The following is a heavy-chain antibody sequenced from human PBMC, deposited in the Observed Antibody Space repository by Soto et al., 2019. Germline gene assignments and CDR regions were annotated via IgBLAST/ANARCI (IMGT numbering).Heavy chain of an antibody. D-gene: IGHD3-10*01. V-gene: IGHV3-30*18. CDR1: GFTFSSYG. Sequence: GESLKISCAASGFTFSSYGMHWVRQAPGKGLEWVAVISYDGSNKYYADSVKGRFTISRDNSKNTLYLQMNSLRAEDTAVYYCAKDRKYYGSESYSPLDYWGQGTLVTVSS. CDR2: ISYDGSNK. J-gene: IGHJ4*02. CDR3: AKDRKYYGSESYSPLDY.